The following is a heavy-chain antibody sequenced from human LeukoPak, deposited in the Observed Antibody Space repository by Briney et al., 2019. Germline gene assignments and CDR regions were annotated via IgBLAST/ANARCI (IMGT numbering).Heavy chain of an antibody. J-gene: IGHJ3*02. Sequence: GGSLRLSCAASGFTFSSYAMHWVRQAPGKGLEWVAVISYDGSNKYYADSVKGRFTISRDNSKNTLYLQMNSLRAEDTAVYYCAREESSKDEAFDIWGQGTMVTVSS. CDR1: GFTFSSYA. CDR3: AREESSKDEAFDI. D-gene: IGHD2-2*01. CDR2: ISYDGSNK. V-gene: IGHV3-30-3*01.